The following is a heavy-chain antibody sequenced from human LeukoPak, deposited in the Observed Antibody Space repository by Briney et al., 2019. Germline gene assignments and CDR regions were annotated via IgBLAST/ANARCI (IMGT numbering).Heavy chain of an antibody. CDR1: GASFSGYY. D-gene: IGHD3-22*01. CDR3: ARGTGYPLIG. CDR2: INHSGST. J-gene: IGHJ4*02. V-gene: IGHV4-34*01. Sequence: PSETLSLTCAVYGASFSGYYWSWIRQPPGKGLEWIGEINHSGSTNYNPSLKSRVTISVDTSENQFSLKLSSVTAADTAVYYCARGTGYPLIGWGQGTLVTVSS.